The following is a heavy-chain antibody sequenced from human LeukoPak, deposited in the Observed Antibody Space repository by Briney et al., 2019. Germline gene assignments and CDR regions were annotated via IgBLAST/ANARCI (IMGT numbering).Heavy chain of an antibody. CDR2: IYYSGST. CDR3: ARVTVINDAFDI. V-gene: IGHV4-61*01. D-gene: IGHD3-10*01. J-gene: IGHJ3*02. CDR1: GGSVSSGSYY. Sequence: SETLSLTCTVSGGSVSSGSYYWSWIRQPPGKGLEWIGYIYYSGSTNYNPSLKSRVTISVDTSKNQFSLKLSSVTAADMAVYYCARVTVINDAFDIWGQGTMVTVSS.